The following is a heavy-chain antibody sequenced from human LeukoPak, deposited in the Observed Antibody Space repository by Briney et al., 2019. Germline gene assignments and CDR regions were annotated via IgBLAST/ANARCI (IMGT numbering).Heavy chain of an antibody. V-gene: IGHV4-59*08. CDR3: ARRKASTGVDF. J-gene: IGHJ4*02. Sequence: PSETLSLTCSVSGVSISGSYWSWIRQPPGKGLEWIGYIYYTGSTNYNPSLESRVTISVDTSKNQFSLKLTSVTAADTAVYYCARRKASTGVDFWGQGTLVTVSS. D-gene: IGHD7-27*01. CDR2: IYYTGST. CDR1: GVSISGSY.